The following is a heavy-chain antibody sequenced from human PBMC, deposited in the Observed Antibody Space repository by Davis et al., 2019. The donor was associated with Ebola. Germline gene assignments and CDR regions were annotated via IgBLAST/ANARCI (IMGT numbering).Heavy chain of an antibody. CDR3: ARGGQSARLIDY. CDR1: GYTFISHD. CDR2: INPKNGNT. J-gene: IGHJ4*02. V-gene: IGHV1-8*01. Sequence: ASVKVSCKASGYTFISHDINWVRQATGQGLEWVGRINPKNGNTDYARKFQGRVTMTRITSINTAYMELSSLRSDDTAVYFCARGGQSARLIDYWGQGTLVTVSS. D-gene: IGHD5-12*01.